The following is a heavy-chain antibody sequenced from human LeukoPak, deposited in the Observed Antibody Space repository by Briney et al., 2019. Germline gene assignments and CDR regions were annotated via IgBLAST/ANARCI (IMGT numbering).Heavy chain of an antibody. CDR2: INPNSGGT. J-gene: IGHJ4*02. V-gene: IGHV1-2*02. D-gene: IGHD3-3*01. CDR1: GGTFSSYA. CDR3: ARLTSGHRQYYFDY. Sequence: GSSVKVSCKASGGTFSSYAISWVRQAPGQGLEWMGWINPNSGGTNYAQKFQGRVTMTRDTSISTAYMELSRLRSDDTAVYYCARLTSGHRQYYFDYWGQGTLVTVSS.